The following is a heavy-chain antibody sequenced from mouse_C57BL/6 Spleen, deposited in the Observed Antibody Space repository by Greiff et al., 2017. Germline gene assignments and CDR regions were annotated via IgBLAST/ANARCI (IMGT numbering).Heavy chain of an antibody. V-gene: IGHV1-26*01. Sequence: VQLQQSGPELVKPGASVKISCKASGYAFTDYYMNWVKQSHGKSLEWIGDINPNNGGTSYNQKFKGKATLTVDKSSSTAYMEPRSLTSEDSAVYYCARQWYGNRYYAMDYWGQGTSVTVSS. CDR1: GYAFTDYY. CDR3: ARQWYGNRYYAMDY. D-gene: IGHD2-10*02. CDR2: INPNNGGT. J-gene: IGHJ4*01.